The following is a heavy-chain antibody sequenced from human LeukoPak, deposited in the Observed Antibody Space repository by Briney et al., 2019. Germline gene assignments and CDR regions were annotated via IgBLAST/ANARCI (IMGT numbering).Heavy chain of an antibody. CDR1: GFTFSSYS. J-gene: IGHJ4*02. D-gene: IGHD2-15*01. CDR3: ARDGADVVAATGGVGY. V-gene: IGHV3-21*01. CDR2: ISSSSSYI. Sequence: PGGSLRLPCAASGFTFSSYSMSWVRQAPGKGLEWVSSISSSSSYIYYADSVKGRFTISRDNAKNSLYLQMNSLRAEDTAVYYCARDGADVVAATGGVGYWGQGTLVTVSS.